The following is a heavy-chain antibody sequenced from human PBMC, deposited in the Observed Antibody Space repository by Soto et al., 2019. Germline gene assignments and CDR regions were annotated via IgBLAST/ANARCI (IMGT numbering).Heavy chain of an antibody. V-gene: IGHV3-9*01. Sequence: EVQLVESGGGLVQPGRSLRLSCAASGFTFDDYAMHWVRQAPGKGLEWVSGISWNSGSIGYTDSVKGRFTISRDNAKNSLYLQMNSLRAEDTALYYCAKVSGGGSSWYYYFDYWGQGTLVTVSS. CDR1: GFTFDDYA. J-gene: IGHJ4*02. CDR2: ISWNSGSI. D-gene: IGHD6-13*01. CDR3: AKVSGGGSSWYYYFDY.